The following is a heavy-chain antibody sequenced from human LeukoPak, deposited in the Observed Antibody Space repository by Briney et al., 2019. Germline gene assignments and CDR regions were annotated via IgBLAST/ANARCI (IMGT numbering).Heavy chain of an antibody. Sequence: PSETLSLTCAVYGGSFSGYYWSWIRQPPGKGLEWIGEINHSGSTNYNPSLKSQVTISVDTSKNQFSLKLSSVTAADTAVYYCARASYYYDSSPLYYFDYWGQGALVTVSS. CDR2: INHSGST. CDR1: GGSFSGYY. CDR3: ARASYYYDSSPLYYFDY. V-gene: IGHV4-34*01. D-gene: IGHD3-22*01. J-gene: IGHJ4*02.